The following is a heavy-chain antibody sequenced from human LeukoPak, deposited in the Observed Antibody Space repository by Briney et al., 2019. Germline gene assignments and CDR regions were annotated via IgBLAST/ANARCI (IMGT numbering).Heavy chain of an antibody. CDR2: ISYDGSNK. J-gene: IGHJ3*02. CDR3: ARGLRDFWSGFDGLEI. CDR1: GFTFSSYA. D-gene: IGHD3-3*01. V-gene: IGHV3-30-3*01. Sequence: GGSLRLSCAASGFTFSSYAMHWVRQAPGKGLEWVAVISYDGSNKYYADSVKGRFTISRDNSKNTLYLQMNSLRAGDTAVYYCARGLRDFWSGFDGLEIWGQGTMVTVSS.